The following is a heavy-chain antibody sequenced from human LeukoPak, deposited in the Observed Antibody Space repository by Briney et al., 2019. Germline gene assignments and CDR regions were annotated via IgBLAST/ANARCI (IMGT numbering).Heavy chain of an antibody. V-gene: IGHV4-38-2*02. Sequence: SETLSLTCTVSGYSISSGYYWGWIRQPPGKGLEWIGSIYHSGSTYYNPSLKSRVTISVDTSKNQFSLKLSSVTAADTAVYYCAREQGYYDILTGYYKGLDYCGQGTLVTVSS. CDR3: AREQGYYDILTGYYKGLDY. CDR2: IYHSGST. D-gene: IGHD3-9*01. CDR1: GYSISSGYY. J-gene: IGHJ4*02.